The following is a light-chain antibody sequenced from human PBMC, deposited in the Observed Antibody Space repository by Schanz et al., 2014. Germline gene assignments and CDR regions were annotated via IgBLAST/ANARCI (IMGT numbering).Light chain of an antibody. J-gene: IGLJ2*01. CDR1: SSDVGGYDF. V-gene: IGLV2-14*01. CDR2: DVN. Sequence: QSALTQPASVSGSPGQSITISCTGTSSDVGGYDFVSWYQQHPGKAPKLMIFDVNQRPSGVSDRFSGSKSGNTASLTISGLQAEDEAVYYCSSYAGSNNLVFGGGTKLTVL. CDR3: SSYAGSNNLV.